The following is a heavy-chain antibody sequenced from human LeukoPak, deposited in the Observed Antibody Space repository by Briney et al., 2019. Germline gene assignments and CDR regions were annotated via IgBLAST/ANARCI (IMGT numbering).Heavy chain of an antibody. V-gene: IGHV6-1*01. Sequence: SQTLSLTCAISGDNVSSNSVTWNWIRQSPSRGLEWLGRSYYRSTWYNDYAVSVRGRITVNPDTSKNQFSLHLNSVTPEDTAVYYCARRLTQYDCFDPWGQGILVTVSS. CDR2: SYYRSTWYN. D-gene: IGHD2-2*01. J-gene: IGHJ5*02. CDR1: GDNVSSNSVT. CDR3: ARRLTQYDCFDP.